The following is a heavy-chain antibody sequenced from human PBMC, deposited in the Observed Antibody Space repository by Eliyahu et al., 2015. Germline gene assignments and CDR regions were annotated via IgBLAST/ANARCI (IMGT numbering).Heavy chain of an antibody. CDR3: AKGGYDYGDGH. CDR1: GFTFSSYA. CDR2: ISGSGGST. V-gene: IGHV3-23*04. Sequence: EVQLVESGGGLVQPGGSLXLSCAASGFTFSSYAMSWVRQAPGKGLEGVSAISGSGGSTYYADPVKGRFTISRDNSKNTLYLQMNSLRAEDTAVYYCAKGGYDYGDGHWGQGTLVTVSS. J-gene: IGHJ4*02. D-gene: IGHD4-17*01.